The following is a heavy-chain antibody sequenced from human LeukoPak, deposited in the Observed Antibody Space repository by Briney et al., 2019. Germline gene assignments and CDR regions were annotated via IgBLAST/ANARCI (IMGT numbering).Heavy chain of an antibody. V-gene: IGHV1-2*02. CDR2: INPNSGGT. CDR1: GYTFTGYY. CDR3: ARGCGGGRSGYDLRWCGVIDKDI. D-gene: IGHD5-12*01. Sequence: ASVKVSCKASGYTFTGYYMHWVRQAPGQGLEWMGWINPNSGGTNYAQKFQGRVTMTRDTSISTAYMELSRLRSDDTAVYYCARGCGGGRSGYDLRWCGVIDKDIWGQGTMVTVSA. J-gene: IGHJ3*02.